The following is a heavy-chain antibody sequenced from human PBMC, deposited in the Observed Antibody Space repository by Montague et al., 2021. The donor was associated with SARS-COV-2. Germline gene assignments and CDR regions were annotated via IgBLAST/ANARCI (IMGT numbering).Heavy chain of an antibody. CDR3: ARDLDYGGNSLFDY. J-gene: IGHJ4*02. V-gene: IGHV3-48*03. CDR2: ISSRGSAV. Sequence: SLRLSCAAYGFTFSSYEMNWIRQAPGKGLEWVSYISSRGSAVFSYAESVKGRFTISRDNARNSLFLQMNSLTVDDTGAYYCARDLDYGGNSLFDYWGQGTLVTVSS. D-gene: IGHD4-23*01. CDR1: GFTFSSYE.